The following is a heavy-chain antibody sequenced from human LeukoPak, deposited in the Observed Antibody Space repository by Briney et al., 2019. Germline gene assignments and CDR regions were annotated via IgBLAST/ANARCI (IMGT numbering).Heavy chain of an antibody. CDR3: ARPVGDYVWGSYRYATPGAFDI. CDR1: GYTFTSYG. Sequence: ASVTVSCTASGYTFTSYGIRWVRQAPGQGLEWMGWISAYNGNTNYAQKLQGRVTMTTDTSTSTAYMELRSLRSDDTAVYYCARPVGDYVWGSYRYATPGAFDIWGQGTMVTVSS. V-gene: IGHV1-18*01. J-gene: IGHJ3*02. CDR2: ISAYNGNT. D-gene: IGHD3-16*02.